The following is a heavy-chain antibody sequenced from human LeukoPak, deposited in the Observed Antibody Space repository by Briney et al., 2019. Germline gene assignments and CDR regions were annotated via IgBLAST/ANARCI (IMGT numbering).Heavy chain of an antibody. CDR2: ITADST. CDR1: GFTFSSYA. D-gene: IGHD2-2*01. Sequence: RGSLRLSCAASGFTFSSYAMSWVHQAPGKGLEWVSTITADSTYYADSVKGRFTISRDNSKNTLYLQMNSLRAEDTAVYYCAKGGTGYCSSTSCLYYFDYWGQGTLVTV. CDR3: AKGGTGYCSSTSCLYYFDY. V-gene: IGHV3-23*01. J-gene: IGHJ4*02.